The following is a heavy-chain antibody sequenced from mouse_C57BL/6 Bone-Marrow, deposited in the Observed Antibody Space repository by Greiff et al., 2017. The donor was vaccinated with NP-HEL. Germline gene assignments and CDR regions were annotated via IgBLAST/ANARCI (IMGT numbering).Heavy chain of an antibody. CDR2: IWSGGST. CDR1: GFSLTSYG. J-gene: IGHJ2*01. Sequence: QVQLQQSGPGLVQPSQSLSITCTVSGFSLTSYGVHWVRQSPGKGLEWLGVIWSGGSTDYNAAFISRLSISKDNSKSQVFFKMNSLQADDTAIYYCARNWRYYGSSSYYFDYWGQGTTLTVSS. V-gene: IGHV2-2*01. D-gene: IGHD1-1*01. CDR3: ARNWRYYGSSSYYFDY.